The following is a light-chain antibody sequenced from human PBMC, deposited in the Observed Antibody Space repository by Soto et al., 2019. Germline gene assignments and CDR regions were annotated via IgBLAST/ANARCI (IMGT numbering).Light chain of an antibody. J-gene: IGKJ2*01. V-gene: IGKV1-9*01. CDR2: AAS. CDR1: QGISSY. Sequence: DIQLTQSPSFLSASVGDRVTITCRASQGISSYLAWYQQKPGKAPKLLIYAASTLQSGVPSRFSGSGTGTEFPLTISSLQPEDFATYYCQQLNSYPPYTFGQGTKLDIK. CDR3: QQLNSYPPYT.